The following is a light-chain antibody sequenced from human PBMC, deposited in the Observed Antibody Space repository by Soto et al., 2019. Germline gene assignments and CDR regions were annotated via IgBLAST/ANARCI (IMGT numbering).Light chain of an antibody. J-gene: IGKJ4*01. CDR2: GAS. Sequence: EIVMTQSPATLSVSAGERATLSCMASQSVSSNLAWYQQKPGQAPRLLIYGASTRATGIPARFSGSGSGTEFTLTISSLQSEDFAVHYCQQYNNWPPITFGGGTKVDIK. CDR3: QQYNNWPPIT. CDR1: QSVSSN. V-gene: IGKV3-15*01.